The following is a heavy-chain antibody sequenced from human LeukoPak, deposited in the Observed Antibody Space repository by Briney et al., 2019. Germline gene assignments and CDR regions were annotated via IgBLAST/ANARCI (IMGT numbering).Heavy chain of an antibody. Sequence: PSQTLSLTCSVSGGSISSGGYSWSWIRQPPGKGLEWIGYIYHSGSTYYNPSLESRVTMSVDTSKNQFSLKLNSVTAADTAVYYCARDPVSDYARGWYYYMDVWGKGTTVTVSS. CDR2: IYHSGST. V-gene: IGHV4-30-2*01. CDR3: ARDPVSDYARGWYYYMDV. CDR1: GGSISSGGYS. D-gene: IGHD4-17*01. J-gene: IGHJ6*03.